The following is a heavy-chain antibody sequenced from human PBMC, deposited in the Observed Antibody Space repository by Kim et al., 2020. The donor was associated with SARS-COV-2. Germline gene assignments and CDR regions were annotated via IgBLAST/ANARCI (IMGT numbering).Heavy chain of an antibody. CDR1: GFTFSSYS. D-gene: IGHD2-21*01. J-gene: IGHJ3*02. CDR2: ISSSSSYI. Sequence: GGSLRLSCAASGFTFSSYSMNWVRQAPGKGLEWVSSISSSSSYIYYADSVKGRFTISRDNAKNSLYLQMNSLRAEDTAVYYCAREGGDSGAFDIWGQGTMVTVSS. V-gene: IGHV3-21*01. CDR3: AREGGDSGAFDI.